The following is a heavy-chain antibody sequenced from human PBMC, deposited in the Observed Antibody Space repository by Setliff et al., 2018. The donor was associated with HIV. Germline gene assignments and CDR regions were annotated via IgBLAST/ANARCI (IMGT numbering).Heavy chain of an antibody. Sequence: PSETLFLTCAATGVAISGSTYYWAWIRQSPGRGLQWIGSVHYTGSSYRNPSLKSRLTISIDTSRNHFSLNLTTVTAADTAVYYCAMTLRLFDWGYMDVWGKGTTVTVSS. CDR3: AMTLRLFDWGYMDV. J-gene: IGHJ6*03. V-gene: IGHV4-39*02. D-gene: IGHD3-9*01. CDR1: GVAISGSTYY. CDR2: VHYTGSS.